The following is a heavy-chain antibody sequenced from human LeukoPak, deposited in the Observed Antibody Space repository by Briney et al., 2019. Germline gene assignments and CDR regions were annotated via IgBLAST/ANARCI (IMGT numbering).Heavy chain of an antibody. Sequence: SETLSLTCTVSGGSISNYYWSWVRQPPGKGLEWIGYIYYSGSTNYNPSLKSRVSISIDTSKNRFSLRLSSVTAADTAVYYCARTRYYYNSRSYGAPYYFDYWGQGTLVTVSS. V-gene: IGHV4-59*01. CDR2: IYYSGST. D-gene: IGHD3-10*01. J-gene: IGHJ4*02. CDR3: ARTRYYYNSRSYGAPYYFDY. CDR1: GGSISNYY.